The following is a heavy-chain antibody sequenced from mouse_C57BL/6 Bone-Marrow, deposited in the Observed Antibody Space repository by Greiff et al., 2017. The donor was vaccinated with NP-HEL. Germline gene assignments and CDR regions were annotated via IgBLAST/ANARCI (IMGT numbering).Heavy chain of an antibody. Sequence: VQLQQSGAELMKPGASVKLSCKATGYTFTGYWIEWVKQSPGHGLEWIGEILPGSGSTNYNEKFKGKATFTADTSSNTAYMQLSSLTTEDSAIYYCARSGYYGSSYVLYYAMDYWGQGTSVTVSS. CDR3: ARSGYYGSSYVLYYAMDY. D-gene: IGHD1-1*01. J-gene: IGHJ4*01. CDR2: ILPGSGST. CDR1: GYTFTGYW. V-gene: IGHV1-9*01.